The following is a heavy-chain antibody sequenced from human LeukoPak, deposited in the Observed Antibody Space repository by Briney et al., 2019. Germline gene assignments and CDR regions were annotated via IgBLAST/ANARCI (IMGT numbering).Heavy chain of an antibody. D-gene: IGHD4-17*01. CDR1: GGSFSGYY. J-gene: IGHJ4*02. Sequence: PSETLSLTCAVYGGSFSGYYWSWIRQPPGKGLEWIGEINHSGSTNYNPSLKSRVTISVDTSKNQFSLKLSSVTAADTAVYYCAQTVPTVTTLEYWGQRTLVTASS. V-gene: IGHV4-34*01. CDR2: INHSGST. CDR3: AQTVPTVTTLEY.